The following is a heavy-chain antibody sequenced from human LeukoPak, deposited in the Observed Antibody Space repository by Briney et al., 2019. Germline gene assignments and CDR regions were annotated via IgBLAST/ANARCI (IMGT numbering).Heavy chain of an antibody. D-gene: IGHD1-7*01. CDR1: GGSISSYY. J-gene: IGHJ4*02. V-gene: IGHV4-59*04. CDR2: IYYSGST. CDR3: ATITGTTWDY. Sequence: SETLSLTCTVSGGSISSYYWSWIRQPPGKGLEWIGTIYYSGSTYYNPSLKSRVTISVDTSKNQFSLKLSSVTAADTAVYYCATITGTTWDYWGQGTLVTVSS.